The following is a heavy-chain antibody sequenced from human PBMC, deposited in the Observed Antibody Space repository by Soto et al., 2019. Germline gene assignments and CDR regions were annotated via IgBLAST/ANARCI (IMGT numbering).Heavy chain of an antibody. J-gene: IGHJ6*02. CDR1: GFTFSSYA. D-gene: IGHD5-18*01. CDR2: ISYDGSNK. Sequence: VGSLRLSGAASGFTFSSYAMHWVRQAPGKGLEWVAVISYDGSNKYYADSVKGRFTISRDNSKNTLYLQMNSLRAEDTAVYYCARDTAEYPHYYYGMDVWGQGTTVTVSS. V-gene: IGHV3-30-3*01. CDR3: ARDTAEYPHYYYGMDV.